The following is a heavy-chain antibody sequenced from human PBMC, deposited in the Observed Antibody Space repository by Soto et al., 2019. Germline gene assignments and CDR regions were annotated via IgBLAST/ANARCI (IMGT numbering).Heavy chain of an antibody. V-gene: IGHV1-2*02. CDR2: INPNSGGT. J-gene: IGHJ4*02. D-gene: IGHD2-15*01. CDR3: ARSRVAAPDY. CDR1: GYTFTGYY. Sequence: GASVKVSCKASGYTFTGYYMHWVRLAPGQGLEWMGWINPNSGGTNYAQKFQGRVTMTRDTSISTAYMELRSLRSDDTAVYYCARSRVAAPDYWGQGTLVTVSS.